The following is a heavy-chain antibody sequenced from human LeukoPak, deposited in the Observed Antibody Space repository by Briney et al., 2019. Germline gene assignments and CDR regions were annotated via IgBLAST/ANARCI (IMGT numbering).Heavy chain of an antibody. CDR3: ARVGIAAADNWFDP. CDR1: GFTFSSYA. J-gene: IGHJ5*02. CDR2: ISYDGSNK. D-gene: IGHD6-13*01. V-gene: IGHV3-30-3*01. Sequence: GGSLRLSCAASGFTFSSYAMHWVRQAPGKGLEWVAVISYDGSNKYYADSVKGRFTISRDNSKNTLYLQMNSLRAEDTAVYYCARVGIAAADNWFDPWGQGTLVTVSS.